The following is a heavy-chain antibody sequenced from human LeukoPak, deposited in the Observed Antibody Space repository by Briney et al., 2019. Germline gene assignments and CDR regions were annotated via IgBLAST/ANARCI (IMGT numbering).Heavy chain of an antibody. D-gene: IGHD2-2*01. CDR2: IMPMFGKA. CDR1: GYTFTSYY. V-gene: IGHV1-69*06. Sequence: GASVKVSCKASGYTFTSYYIHWVRQAPGQGLEWMGGIMPMFGKANYAQKFQGRVTTTADKATSTAYMELSSLRSEDTAVYYCAGGRTDIVVVPATLRNYYFDYWGQGTLVTVSS. J-gene: IGHJ4*02. CDR3: AGGRTDIVVVPATLRNYYFDY.